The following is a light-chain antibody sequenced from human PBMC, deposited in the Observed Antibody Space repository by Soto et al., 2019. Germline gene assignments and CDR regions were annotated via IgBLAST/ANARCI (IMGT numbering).Light chain of an antibody. CDR3: QQYNSFSWT. CDR1: QSISNW. Sequence: DIQMTQSPSTLSASVGDRVTGTCRASQSISNWLAWYQQKPGEAPKLLIYDASSLEGGVPSRFSGSGSGTEFTLTISGLQPDDFATYYCQQYNSFSWTFGQGTKVDIK. V-gene: IGKV1-5*01. J-gene: IGKJ1*01. CDR2: DAS.